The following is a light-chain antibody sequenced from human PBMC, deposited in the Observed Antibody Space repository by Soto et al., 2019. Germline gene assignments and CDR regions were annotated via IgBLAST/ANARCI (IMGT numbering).Light chain of an antibody. V-gene: IGKV1-27*01. Sequence: DIQMTQSPSSLSASVGDRVTITCRASQDISVYLAWYQQKPGKVPKLLIYSASTFQSGVPPRFSGSGSGTDFTLTISCLQPEDVATYFCQKFNTVPLSFGQGTHLEIK. CDR2: SAS. CDR1: QDISVY. J-gene: IGKJ5*01. CDR3: QKFNTVPLS.